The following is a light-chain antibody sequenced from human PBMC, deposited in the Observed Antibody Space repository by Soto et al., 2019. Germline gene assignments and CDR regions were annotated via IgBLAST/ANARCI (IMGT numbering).Light chain of an antibody. CDR1: QSVSSN. V-gene: IGKV3-15*01. J-gene: IGKJ3*01. Sequence: EIVMTQSPATLSVSPGERATLSCRASQSVSSNLAWYQQKPGQAPRLLIYGASTRATGIPARFSGSGSGTEFTLTISSLQSEDFAVYYCQQYNNWPSLTFGHWTKVDIK. CDR2: GAS. CDR3: QQYNNWPSLT.